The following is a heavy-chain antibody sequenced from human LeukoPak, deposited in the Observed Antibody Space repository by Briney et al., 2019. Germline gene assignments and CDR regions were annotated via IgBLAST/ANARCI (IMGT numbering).Heavy chain of an antibody. CDR3: ARMTVVENWGLRLDY. CDR1: GGSFSGYY. D-gene: IGHD7-27*01. J-gene: IGHJ4*02. Sequence: SETLSLTCAVYGGSFSGYYWSWIRQPPGKGLEWIGEINHSGSTNYNPSLKSRVTISVDTSKNQFSLKLSSVTAADTAVYYCARMTVVENWGLRLDYWGQGTLVTVSS. CDR2: INHSGST. V-gene: IGHV4-34*01.